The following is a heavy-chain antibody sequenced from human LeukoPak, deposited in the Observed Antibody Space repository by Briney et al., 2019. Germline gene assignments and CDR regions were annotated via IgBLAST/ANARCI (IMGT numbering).Heavy chain of an antibody. D-gene: IGHD2/OR15-2a*01. V-gene: IGHV3-53*01. CDR2: IYSRDNT. CDR1: GFTASSNY. J-gene: IGHJ6*02. Sequence: GGSLRLSCAASGFTASSNYMSWVRQAPGKGLEWISIIYSRDNTDYADSVKGRFTISRDNAKNTLFLQMNSLRAEDTAVYYCASLQNVPSYYYYYVMDVWGQGTTVTVSS. CDR3: ASLQNVPSYYYYYVMDV.